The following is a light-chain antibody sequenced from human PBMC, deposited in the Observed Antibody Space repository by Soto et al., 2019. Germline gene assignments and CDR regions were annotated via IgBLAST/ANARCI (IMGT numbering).Light chain of an antibody. V-gene: IGKV3-15*01. CDR2: GSS. CDR3: QQYNDWPQT. J-gene: IGKJ1*01. Sequence: IVMTQSPATLSVSPGERVTLSCRASQSVSSNLVWYQQKPGQAPRLLIYGSSTRATGIPARFSGSGSGTEFTLTISSLQSEDLAVYYCQQYNDWPQTFGQGTKVDIK. CDR1: QSVSSN.